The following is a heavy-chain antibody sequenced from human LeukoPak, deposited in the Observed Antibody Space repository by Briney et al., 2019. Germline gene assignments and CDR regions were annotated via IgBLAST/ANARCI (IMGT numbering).Heavy chain of an antibody. V-gene: IGHV4-59*08. CDR2: INHSGST. D-gene: IGHD5/OR15-5a*01. CDR3: ARVPGLNWFDP. CDR1: GGSISSYY. J-gene: IGHJ5*02. Sequence: SETLSLTCTVSGGSISSYYWSWIRQPPGKGLEWIGEINHSGSTNYNPSLKSRVTISVDTSKNQFSLKLSSVTAADTAVYYCARVPGLNWFDPWGQGTLVTVSS.